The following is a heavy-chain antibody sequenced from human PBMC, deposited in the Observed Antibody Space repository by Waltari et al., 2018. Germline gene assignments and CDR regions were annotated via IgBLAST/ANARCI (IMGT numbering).Heavy chain of an antibody. Sequence: QLQLQESGQGLVKPSETLSLTCTVSGGSIRSSSYYWGWIRQPPGKGLEWIGSIYYSGSTYYNPSLKSRVTISVDTSKNQFSLKLSSVTAADTAVYYCARDLHSSRLFDYWGQGTLVTVSS. J-gene: IGHJ4*02. V-gene: IGHV4-39*07. D-gene: IGHD6-13*01. CDR1: GGSIRSSSYY. CDR2: IYYSGST. CDR3: ARDLHSSRLFDY.